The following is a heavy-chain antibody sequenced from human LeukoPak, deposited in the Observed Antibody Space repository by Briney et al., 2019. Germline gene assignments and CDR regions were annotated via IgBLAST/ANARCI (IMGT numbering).Heavy chain of an antibody. CDR3: AKDYAVGSIDY. CDR1: GFTFSSYA. Sequence: GGSLRLSCAASGFTFSSYAMSWVRQAPGKGLEWVSSISRSGESTFYADSVRGRFTISRDNSKNTVSLQMESLRAEDTALYYCAKDYAVGSIDYWGQGTLVTVSS. D-gene: IGHD3-16*01. J-gene: IGHJ4*02. CDR2: ISRSGEST. V-gene: IGHV3-23*01.